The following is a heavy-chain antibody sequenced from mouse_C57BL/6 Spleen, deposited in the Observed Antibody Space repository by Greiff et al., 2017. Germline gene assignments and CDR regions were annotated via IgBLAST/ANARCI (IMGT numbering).Heavy chain of an antibody. CDR3: ARQPGYDAY. V-gene: IGHV5-12*01. J-gene: IGHJ3*01. CDR2: ISNGGGST. Sequence: EVKVVESGGGLVQPGGSLKLSCAASGFTFSDYYMYWVRQTPEKRLEWVAYISNGGGSTYYPDTVKGRFTISRDNAKNTLYLQMSRLKSEDTAMYYCARQPGYDAYWGQGTLVTVSA. D-gene: IGHD2-2*01. CDR1: GFTFSDYY.